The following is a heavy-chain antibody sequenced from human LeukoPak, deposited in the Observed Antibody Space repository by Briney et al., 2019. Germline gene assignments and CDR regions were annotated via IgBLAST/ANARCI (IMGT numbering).Heavy chain of an antibody. D-gene: IGHD3-10*01. V-gene: IGHV4-34*01. J-gene: IGHJ5*02. Sequence: SETLSLTCAVYGGSYSGYYWSWIRQPPGKGLEWIGEINDSGSTNYNPSLKSRVTISVDTSKNQFSLRLSSVTAADTAVYYCARGTHYYGSGSYLRPWGQGTLVTVSS. CDR3: ARGTHYYGSGSYLRP. CDR1: GGSYSGYY. CDR2: INDSGST.